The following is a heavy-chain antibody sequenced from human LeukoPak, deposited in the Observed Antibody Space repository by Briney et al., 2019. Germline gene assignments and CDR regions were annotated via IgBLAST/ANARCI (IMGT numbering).Heavy chain of an antibody. J-gene: IGHJ1*01. CDR3: AREGVAGGNGAD. V-gene: IGHV4-61*02. Sequence: SETLTVSCTVSGGSISSGSYYWSWIRQPAGKGLEWIGRSSSTGSNNYNPSLRSRVTVSVDTSKNQFSLKLSSVTAADTAVYYCAREGVAGGNGADWGQ. CDR1: GGSISSGSYY. CDR2: SSSTGSN. D-gene: IGHD4-23*01.